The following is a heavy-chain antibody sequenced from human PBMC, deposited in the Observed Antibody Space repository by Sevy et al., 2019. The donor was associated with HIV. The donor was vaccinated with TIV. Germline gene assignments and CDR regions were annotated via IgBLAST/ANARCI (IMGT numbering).Heavy chain of an antibody. J-gene: IGHJ3*02. CDR3: ATDTIVVVGEALDI. V-gene: IGHV3-23*01. CDR1: GFTFRNYA. Sequence: GGSLRLSCAVSGFTFRNYAMSWVRQAPGKGLEWVSAISGRDSGTFYADSVKRRFTISRDNSKNTLFLQMNSLRAEDTAVYYCATDTIVVVGEALDIWGRGTMVTVSS. CDR2: ISGRDSGT. D-gene: IGHD3-22*01.